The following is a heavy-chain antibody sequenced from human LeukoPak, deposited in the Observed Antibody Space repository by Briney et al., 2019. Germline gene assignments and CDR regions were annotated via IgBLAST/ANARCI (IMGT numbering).Heavy chain of an antibody. CDR2: IRQDGSEI. Sequence: GGSLRLSCVASGFTFSSYWMTWVRQAPGKGLEWVANIRQDGSEIYYVDSVKGRFTISRDNAKNSLYLQMNSLTAEDTAVYYCARDPYSGAYGNTYYYYMDVWGKGTTVTISS. CDR1: GFTFSSYW. CDR3: ARDPYSGAYGNTYYYYMDV. V-gene: IGHV3-7*01. J-gene: IGHJ6*03. D-gene: IGHD1-26*01.